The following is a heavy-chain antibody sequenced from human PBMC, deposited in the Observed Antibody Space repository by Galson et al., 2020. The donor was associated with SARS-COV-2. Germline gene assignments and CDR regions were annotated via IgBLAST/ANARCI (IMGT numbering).Heavy chain of an antibody. CDR2: ITHDGRIE. J-gene: IGHJ3*02. D-gene: IGHD1-26*01. CDR3: ARDVSGGASDI. CDR1: GFTFTNYA. Sequence: QLGESLQISCAASGFTFTNYAIHWIRQAPGKGLEWVAVITHDGRIEVYADSVKGRFTISRDNSENMLFLQMDSLRADDTAVYYCARDVSGGASDIGGQGPMVTVSS. V-gene: IGHV3-30*04.